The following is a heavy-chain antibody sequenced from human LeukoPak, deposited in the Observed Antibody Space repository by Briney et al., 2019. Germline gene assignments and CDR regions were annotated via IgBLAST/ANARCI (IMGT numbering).Heavy chain of an antibody. D-gene: IGHD2-8*01. Sequence: ASVKVSCKASGYTFTGYYMHWVRQAPGQGLEWMGWINPNSGGTYYAQKFQGRVTMTRDTSISSAYMELSSLRSDDTAVYYCARVWPCTNGVCPGVFEYWGQGTLVTVSS. CDR3: ARVWPCTNGVCPGVFEY. CDR2: INPNSGGT. J-gene: IGHJ4*02. CDR1: GYTFTGYY. V-gene: IGHV1-2*02.